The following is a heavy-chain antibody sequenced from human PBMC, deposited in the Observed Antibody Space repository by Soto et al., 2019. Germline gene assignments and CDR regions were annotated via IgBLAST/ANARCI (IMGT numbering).Heavy chain of an antibody. Sequence: QVTLKESGPVLVKPTETLTLTCTVSGFSLSKARMGVSWIRQPPGKALEWLAHIFWNDERSYNTSLKSRRTTSRDTSKSQVVLTMTNVDPVDTGTYFCARALREGLPIYYFDSWGQGTLVTVSS. D-gene: IGHD1-26*01. J-gene: IGHJ4*02. CDR1: GFSLSKARMG. CDR2: IFWNDER. CDR3: ARALREGLPIYYFDS. V-gene: IGHV2-26*01.